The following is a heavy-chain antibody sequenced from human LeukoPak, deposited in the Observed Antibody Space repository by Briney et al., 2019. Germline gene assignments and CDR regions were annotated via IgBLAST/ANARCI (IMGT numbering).Heavy chain of an antibody. J-gene: IGHJ4*02. D-gene: IGHD6-19*01. CDR1: GYTFTSYG. CDR2: ISAYNGNT. V-gene: IGHV1-18*01. Sequence: APVKVSCKASGYTFTSYGISWVRQAPGQGLEWMGWISAYNGNTNCAQKLQGRVTMTIDTSTSTAYMELRSLRSDDTAVYYCASFTVIGIAVAGTLDYWGQGTLVTVSS. CDR3: ASFTVIGIAVAGTLDY.